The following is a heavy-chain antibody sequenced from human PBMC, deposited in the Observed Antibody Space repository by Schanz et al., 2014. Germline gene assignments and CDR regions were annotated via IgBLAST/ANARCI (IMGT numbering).Heavy chain of an antibody. CDR2: LSGSGSYI. J-gene: IGHJ4*02. D-gene: IGHD3-22*01. CDR1: GFTFSSYA. Sequence: EVQLLESGGGLVQPGGSLRLSCAASGFTFSSYAMSWVRQAPGKGLEWVSALSGSGSYIHYADSVKGRFTISRDNAKNTLYLQMNSLRAEDTAVYYCAKDPSHGDYDYYFDYWGQGTLVTVSS. V-gene: IGHV3-23*01. CDR3: AKDPSHGDYDYYFDY.